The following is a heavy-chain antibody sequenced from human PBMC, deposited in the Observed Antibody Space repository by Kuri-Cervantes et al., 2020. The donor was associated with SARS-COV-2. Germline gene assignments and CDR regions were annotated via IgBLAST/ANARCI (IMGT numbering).Heavy chain of an antibody. CDR2: IYPGDSDT. Sequence: GGSLRLSCKGSGYSFTCYWIGWVRQMPGKGLEWMGIIYPGDSDTRYSPSFQGQVTISADKSISTAYLQWSSLKASDTAIYYCAGSGIAAAGTGPDYWGQGTLVTVSS. CDR3: AGSGIAAAGTGPDY. D-gene: IGHD6-13*01. CDR1: GYSFTCYW. J-gene: IGHJ4*02. V-gene: IGHV5-51*01.